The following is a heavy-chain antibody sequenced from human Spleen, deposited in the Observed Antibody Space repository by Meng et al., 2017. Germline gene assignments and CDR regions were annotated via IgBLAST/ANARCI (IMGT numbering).Heavy chain of an antibody. D-gene: IGHD6-13*01. CDR2: IYDGGST. CDR3: ARVGSSSWFVAD. CDR1: GGSISSSNW. J-gene: IGHJ4*02. Sequence: QVQVQVSGPGLVKPSGTLSLNCAVSGGSISSSNWWSWVRQSPGKGLEWIGEIYDGGSTNYNPSLKSRVTISVDKSKNQFSLKLSSVTAADTAVYYCARVGSSSWFVADWGQGTLVTVSS. V-gene: IGHV4-4*02.